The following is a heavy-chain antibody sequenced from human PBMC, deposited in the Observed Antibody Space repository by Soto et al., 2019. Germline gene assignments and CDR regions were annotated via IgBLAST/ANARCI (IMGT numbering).Heavy chain of an antibody. CDR2: IKQDGSEK. J-gene: IGHJ6*02. Sequence: GGSLRLSCAASGFTFSSYWMSWVRQAPGKGLEWVANIKQDGSEKYYVDSVKGRFTIPRDNAKNSLYLQMNSLRAEDTAVYYCARDKVYCSSTSCYASMDVWAQGSTVTGSS. CDR1: GFTFSSYW. D-gene: IGHD2-2*01. V-gene: IGHV3-7*01. CDR3: ARDKVYCSSTSCYASMDV.